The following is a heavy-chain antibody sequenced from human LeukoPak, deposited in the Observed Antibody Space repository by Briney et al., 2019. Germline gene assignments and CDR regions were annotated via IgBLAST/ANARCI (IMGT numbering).Heavy chain of an antibody. CDR3: ARGSSSWVDLAFDY. D-gene: IGHD6-13*01. Sequence: ASVKVSCKVSGYTLTELSMHWVRQAPGQGLEWMGRINPNSGGTNYAQKFQGRVTMTRDTSISTAYMELSRLRSDDTAVYYCARGSSSWVDLAFDYRGQGTLVTVSS. CDR2: INPNSGGT. CDR1: GYTLTELS. V-gene: IGHV1-2*06. J-gene: IGHJ4*02.